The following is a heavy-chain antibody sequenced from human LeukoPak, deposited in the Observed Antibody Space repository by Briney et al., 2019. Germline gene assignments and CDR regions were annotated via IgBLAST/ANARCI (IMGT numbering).Heavy chain of an antibody. V-gene: IGHV3-7*01. Sequence: PGGSLRLSCGASGFLISNYWMSWLRQTPGKGLEWVANIRQDGNEKRYVDSVKGRFTISRDNAKNSLYLQMNSLRAEDTAVYYCARDGGYCSSTSCYLRYYYYYGMDVWGQGTTVTVSS. CDR1: GFLISNYW. CDR3: ARDGGYCSSTSCYLRYYYYYGMDV. J-gene: IGHJ6*02. D-gene: IGHD2-2*01. CDR2: IRQDGNEK.